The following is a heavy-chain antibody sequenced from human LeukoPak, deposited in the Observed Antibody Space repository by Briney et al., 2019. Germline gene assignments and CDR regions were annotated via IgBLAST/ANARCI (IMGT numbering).Heavy chain of an antibody. V-gene: IGHV1-2*02. J-gene: IGHJ5*02. D-gene: IGHD3-3*01. Sequence: ASVKVSCKASGYTFTSYGISWVRQAPGQGLEWMGWINPNSGGTNYAQKFQGRVTMTRDTSISTAYMELSRLRSDDTAVYYCARDKRRITIFGVVIGFDPWGQGTLVTVSS. CDR3: ARDKRRITIFGVVIGFDP. CDR1: GYTFTSYG. CDR2: INPNSGGT.